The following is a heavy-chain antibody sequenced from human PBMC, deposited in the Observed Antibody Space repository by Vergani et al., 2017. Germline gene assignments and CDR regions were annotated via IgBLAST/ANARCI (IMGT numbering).Heavy chain of an antibody. CDR2: IYYSGST. CDR1: GGSISSGGYY. V-gene: IGHV4-31*03. D-gene: IGHD3-22*01. CDR3: ARGAVVITETNWFDP. Sequence: QVQLQESGPGLVKPSQTLSLTCTVSGGSISSGGYYWSWIRQPPGKGLEWIGSIYYSGSTYYNPSLKSRVTISVDTSKNQFSLKLSSVTAADTAVYYCARGAVVITETNWFDPWGQGTLVTVSS. J-gene: IGHJ5*02.